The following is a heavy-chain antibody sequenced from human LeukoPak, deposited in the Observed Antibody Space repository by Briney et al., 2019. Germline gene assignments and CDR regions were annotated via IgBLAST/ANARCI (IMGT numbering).Heavy chain of an antibody. CDR2: IYYSGST. CDR1: GGSLSSGDYY. V-gene: IGHV4-30-4*01. Sequence: SETLSLTCTVSGGSLSSGDYYWRWLRQPPGKGLEWIGYIYYSGSTYYNPSLKSRVTISVDTSKNQFSLKLSSVTAADTAVYYCARGTILGNWFDPWGQGTLVTVSS. CDR3: ARGTILGNWFDP. J-gene: IGHJ5*02. D-gene: IGHD1-1*01.